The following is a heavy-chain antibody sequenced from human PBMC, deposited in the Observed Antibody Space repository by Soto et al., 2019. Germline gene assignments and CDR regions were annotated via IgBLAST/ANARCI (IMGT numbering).Heavy chain of an antibody. CDR3: AREDSSGYYSWFDP. CDR1: GFTFSSYA. D-gene: IGHD3-22*01. V-gene: IGHV3-33*08. Sequence: GGSLRLSCAASGFTFSSYAMSWVRQAPGKGLEWVAVIWYDGSNKYYADSVKGRFTISRDNSKNTLYLQMNSLRAEDTAVYYCAREDSSGYYSWFDPWGQGTLVTVSS. CDR2: IWYDGSNK. J-gene: IGHJ5*02.